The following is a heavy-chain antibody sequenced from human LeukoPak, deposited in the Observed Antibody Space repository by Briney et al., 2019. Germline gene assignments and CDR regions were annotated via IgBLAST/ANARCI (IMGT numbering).Heavy chain of an antibody. CDR1: GFTLSSYG. D-gene: IGHD6-13*01. CDR3: AKVGGVIAAAGNFDY. CDR2: IRYDGSNK. Sequence: PGGSLRLSCAASGFTLSSYGMHWVRQAPGKGLEWVAFIRYDGSNKYYADSVKGRFTISRDNSKNMLYLQMNSLRAEDTAVYYCAKVGGVIAAAGNFDYWGQGTLVTVSS. J-gene: IGHJ4*02. V-gene: IGHV3-30*02.